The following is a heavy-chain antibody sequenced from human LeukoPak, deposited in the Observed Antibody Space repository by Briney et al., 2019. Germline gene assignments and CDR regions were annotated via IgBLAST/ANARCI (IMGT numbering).Heavy chain of an antibody. J-gene: IGHJ4*02. D-gene: IGHD3-22*01. CDR2: IYTSGST. CDR3: AREETPYYYDSSGYYRY. V-gene: IGHV4-4*07. Sequence: SETLPLTCAVYGGSLSGYYWSWIRQPAGKGLEWIGRIYTSGSTNYNPSLKSRVTMSVDTSKNQFSLKLSSVTAADTAVYYCAREETPYYYDSSGYYRYWGQGTLVTVSS. CDR1: GGSLSGYY.